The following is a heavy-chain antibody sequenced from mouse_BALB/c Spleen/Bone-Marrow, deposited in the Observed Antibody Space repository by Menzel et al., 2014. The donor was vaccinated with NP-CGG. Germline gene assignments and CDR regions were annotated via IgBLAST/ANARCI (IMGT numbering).Heavy chain of an antibody. V-gene: IGHV4-1*02. J-gene: IGHJ1*01. CDR2: INPDSSTI. CDR3: ARLNYHGNLFV. D-gene: IGHD1-1*01. CDR1: GFDFSRYW. Sequence: EVKLEESGGGLVQPGGSLKLSCAASGFDFSRYWMSWVRQAPGKGLEWIGGINPDSSTINYTPSLKDKFIISRDNAKNTLYLQMSKVRSEDTALYYCARLNYHGNLFVWGAGTTVTVSS.